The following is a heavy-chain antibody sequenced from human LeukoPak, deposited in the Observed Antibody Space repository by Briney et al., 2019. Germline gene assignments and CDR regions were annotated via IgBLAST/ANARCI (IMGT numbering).Heavy chain of an antibody. D-gene: IGHD2-15*01. J-gene: IGHJ4*02. CDR2: INPNSSGT. V-gene: IGHV1-2*02. CDR3: ASSPLLGYCSGDSCLNLDY. CDR1: GYTFTGYY. Sequence: ASVKVSCKASGYTFTGYYMHWVRQAPGQGLEWMGWINPNSSGTNYAQKFQGRVTMTRDTSISTAYMELSRLRSDDTAVYYCASSPLLGYCSGDSCLNLDYWGQGTLVTVSS.